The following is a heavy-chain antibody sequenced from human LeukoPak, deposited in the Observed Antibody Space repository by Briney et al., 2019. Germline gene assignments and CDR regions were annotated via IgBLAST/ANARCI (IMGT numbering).Heavy chain of an antibody. D-gene: IGHD5-12*01. J-gene: IGHJ4*02. CDR1: GFTFSSYS. Sequence: PGGSLRLSCAPSGFTFSSYSMNWVRQAPGKGLEWVSSISSSSSYIYYADSVKGRFTISRDSAKNSLYLQMNSLRAEDTAVYYCARDQGYSGYELYRTLYYFDYWGQGTLVTVSS. CDR2: ISSSSSYI. V-gene: IGHV3-21*01. CDR3: ARDQGYSGYELYRTLYYFDY.